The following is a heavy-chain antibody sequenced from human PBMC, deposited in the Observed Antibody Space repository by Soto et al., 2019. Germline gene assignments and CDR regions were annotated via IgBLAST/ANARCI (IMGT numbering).Heavy chain of an antibody. D-gene: IGHD1-26*01. Sequence: QVQLVESGGDVVQPGRSLRLSCAASGFTFSSYAMHWVRQAPGKGLEWVAVISYDGSNKYYADSVKGRFTISRDNSRNTLYLQVNRLRTEDTAVYYCARDRGGSYYWFDPWGQGTLVTVSS. CDR3: ARDRGGSYYWFDP. J-gene: IGHJ5*02. CDR2: ISYDGSNK. CDR1: GFTFSSYA. V-gene: IGHV3-30-3*01.